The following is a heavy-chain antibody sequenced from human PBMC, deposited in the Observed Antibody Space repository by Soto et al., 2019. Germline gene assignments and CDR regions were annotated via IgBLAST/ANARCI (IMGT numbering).Heavy chain of an antibody. CDR2: VFISGKS. D-gene: IGHD1-1*01. CDR1: GVSVTDFF. V-gene: IGHV4-4*07. CDR3: ARQARYSDLDS. Sequence: SETLSLTCAVSGVSVTDFFWAWIRQPAGKRLEWLGRVFISGKSNYNPSVESRVIMSVDTSKNQVSLILRSVTAADTALYYCARQARYSDLDSWGQGRPVTVSS. J-gene: IGHJ4*02.